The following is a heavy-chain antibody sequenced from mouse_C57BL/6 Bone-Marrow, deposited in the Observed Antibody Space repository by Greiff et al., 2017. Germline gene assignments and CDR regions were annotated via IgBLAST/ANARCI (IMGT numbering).Heavy chain of an antibody. J-gene: IGHJ2*01. Sequence: EVQLQQSGPELVKPGASVKISCKASGYTFTNYYMNWVKQSHGKRLEWIGDINPNNGGTSYNQKFKGKATLTVDKSSSTVYMELRSLTSEDSAVYYCAIEGPYYFDYWGQGATRTVSS. CDR1: GYTFTNYY. D-gene: IGHD3-3*01. CDR2: INPNNGGT. V-gene: IGHV1-26*01. CDR3: AIEGPYYFDY.